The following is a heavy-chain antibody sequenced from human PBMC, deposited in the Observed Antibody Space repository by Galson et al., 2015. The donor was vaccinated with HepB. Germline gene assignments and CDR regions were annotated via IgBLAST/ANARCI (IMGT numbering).Heavy chain of an antibody. V-gene: IGHV3-33*01. D-gene: IGHD3-16*02. CDR1: GFIFSDSG. J-gene: IGHJ4*02. Sequence: SLRLSCAASGFIFSDSGMNWVRQAPGKGLEWIAVIWYDGNNEYYADSVRGRFTISRDNSKNMLYLQMNDLGAEDTAVYYCARASDDRDSYRYYSSHWGQGTLVAVSS. CDR2: IWYDGNNE. CDR3: ARASDDRDSYRYYSSH.